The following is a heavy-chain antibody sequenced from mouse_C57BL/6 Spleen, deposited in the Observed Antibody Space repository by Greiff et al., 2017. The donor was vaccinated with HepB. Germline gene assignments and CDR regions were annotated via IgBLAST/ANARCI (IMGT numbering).Heavy chain of an antibody. J-gene: IGHJ4*01. CDR1: GYTFTSYW. CDR3: ASPYSKGGYAMDY. D-gene: IGHD2-5*01. V-gene: IGHV1-64*01. Sequence: QVQLQQSGAELVKPGASVKLSCKASGYTFTSYWMHWVKQRPGQGLEWIGMIHPNSGSTNYNEKFKSKATLTVDKSSSTAYMQLSSLTSEDSAVYYCASPYSKGGYAMDYWGQGTSVTVSS. CDR2: IHPNSGST.